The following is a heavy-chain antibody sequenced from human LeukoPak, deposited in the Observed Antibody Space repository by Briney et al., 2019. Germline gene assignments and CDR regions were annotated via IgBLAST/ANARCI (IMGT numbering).Heavy chain of an antibody. V-gene: IGHV1-46*01. D-gene: IGHD3-10*01. Sequence: ASVKVSRKASGYTFTSYYMHWVRQAPGQGLEWMGIINPSGGSTSYAQKFQGRVTMTRDTSTSTVYMELSSLRSEDTAVYYCARDRSGFGELLTPGYFDYWGHGTLVTVSS. CDR1: GYTFTSYY. J-gene: IGHJ4*01. CDR3: ARDRSGFGELLTPGYFDY. CDR2: INPSGGST.